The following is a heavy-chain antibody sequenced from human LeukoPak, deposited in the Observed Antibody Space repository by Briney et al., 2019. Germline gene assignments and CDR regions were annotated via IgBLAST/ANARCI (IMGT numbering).Heavy chain of an antibody. D-gene: IGHD6-6*01. CDR1: GGTFSNYA. CDR2: IIPLFGTA. J-gene: IGHJ4*02. Sequence: GASVKVSCKASGGTFSNYAISWVRQAPGQGLEWMGGIIPLFGTANYAQKFQGRVTITADESTSTAYMELSSLRAEDTAVYYCARLTQLARGRYWGQGTLVTVSS. V-gene: IGHV1-69*13. CDR3: ARLTQLARGRY.